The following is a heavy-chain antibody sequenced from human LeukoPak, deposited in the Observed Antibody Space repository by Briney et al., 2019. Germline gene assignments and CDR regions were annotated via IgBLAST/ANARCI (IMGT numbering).Heavy chain of an antibody. CDR3: ARDSGTTGEVKFDP. CDR1: AYSISSGYY. Sequence: SETLSLTCIVSAYSISSGYYWGWIRQSAGKGLEWIGRIYITGSTTYNPSLKSRVTMSLDTSKNQFSLKLSSVTAADTAVYYCARDSGTTGEVKFDPWGQGTLVTVSS. V-gene: IGHV4-4*07. J-gene: IGHJ5*02. CDR2: IYITGST. D-gene: IGHD3-10*01.